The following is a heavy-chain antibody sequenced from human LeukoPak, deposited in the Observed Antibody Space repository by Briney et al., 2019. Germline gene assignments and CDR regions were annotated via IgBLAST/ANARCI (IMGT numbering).Heavy chain of an antibody. Sequence: GGSLRLSCAASGFTVSSNYMSWVRQAPGKGLGWVSIIYSGGSTYYADSVKGRFTISRDNSENTLYLQMNSLRAEDTAVYYCARAEVIAIFDYWGQGTLVTVSS. CDR1: GFTVSSNY. CDR2: IYSGGST. V-gene: IGHV3-66*02. D-gene: IGHD2-21*01. CDR3: ARAEVIAIFDY. J-gene: IGHJ4*02.